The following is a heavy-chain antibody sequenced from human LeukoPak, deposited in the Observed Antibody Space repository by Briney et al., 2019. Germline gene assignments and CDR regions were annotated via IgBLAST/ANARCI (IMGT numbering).Heavy chain of an antibody. J-gene: IGHJ5*02. V-gene: IGHV3-74*01. Sequence: PGGSLRLSCAASGFTFSNYWMHWVRQAPGKGLVWVSRINGDGSGISYADSVKGRFTISRDNAKNTLYLQMNSLRVEDTAVYYCPRGGSGGNWFDPWGQGTLVTVSS. CDR1: GFTFSNYW. CDR2: INGDGSGI. CDR3: PRGGSGGNWFDP. D-gene: IGHD3-10*01.